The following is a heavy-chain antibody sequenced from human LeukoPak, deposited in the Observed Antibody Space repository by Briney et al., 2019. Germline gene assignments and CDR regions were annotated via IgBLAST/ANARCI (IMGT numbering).Heavy chain of an antibody. CDR2: TVSDGSDT. Sequence: PGGSLRLSCAASGFSFSSYWMHWVRQVPGKGPVWVSRTVSDGSDTMYADSVKGRFTTSRDNAKNTLYLQMSSLRPEDAAVYYCLRGDVRDYWGHGTLVTVSS. D-gene: IGHD2-21*01. V-gene: IGHV3-74*03. J-gene: IGHJ4*01. CDR3: LRGDVRDY. CDR1: GFSFSSYW.